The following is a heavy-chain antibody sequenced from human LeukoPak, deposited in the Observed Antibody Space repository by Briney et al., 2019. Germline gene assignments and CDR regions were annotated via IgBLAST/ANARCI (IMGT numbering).Heavy chain of an antibody. J-gene: IGHJ4*02. V-gene: IGHV4-59*01. CDR3: ARGGVAATPVN. CDR1: GGSISSYY. Sequence: SETLSLTCTVSGGSISSYYWSWIRQPPGKGLEWIGYIYYSGSTNYNPSLKGRVTISVDTSKNQFSLKLSSVTAADTAVYYCARGGVAATPVNWGQGTLVTVSS. CDR2: IYYSGST. D-gene: IGHD2-15*01.